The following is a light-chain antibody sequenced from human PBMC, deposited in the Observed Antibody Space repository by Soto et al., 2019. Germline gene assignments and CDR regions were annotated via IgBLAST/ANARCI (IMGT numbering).Light chain of an antibody. CDR2: AAS. Sequence: DIQMTQSPSSLSASVGDRVTITCRASQSIRSYLNWYRQKPGEAPELLIYAASSLQSGAPSGFSGRGSGTDFTLTISSLQPEDFATYYCQQANSFPITFGQGTRLEIK. J-gene: IGKJ5*01. V-gene: IGKV1-39*01. CDR1: QSIRSY. CDR3: QQANSFPIT.